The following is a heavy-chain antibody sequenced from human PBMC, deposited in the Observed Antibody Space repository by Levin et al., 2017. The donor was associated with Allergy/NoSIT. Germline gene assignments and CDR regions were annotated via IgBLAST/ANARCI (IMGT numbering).Heavy chain of an antibody. CDR1: GGSISSYY. CDR3: ARGGGYSNSNPPWFDP. CDR2: IYYSGST. V-gene: IGHV4-59*01. D-gene: IGHD4-11*01. J-gene: IGHJ5*02. Sequence: SETLSLTCTVSGGSISSYYWSWIRQPPGKGLEWIGYIYYSGSTNYNPSLKSRVTISVDTSKNQFSLKLSSVTAADTAVYYCARGGGYSNSNPPWFDPWGQGTLVTVSS.